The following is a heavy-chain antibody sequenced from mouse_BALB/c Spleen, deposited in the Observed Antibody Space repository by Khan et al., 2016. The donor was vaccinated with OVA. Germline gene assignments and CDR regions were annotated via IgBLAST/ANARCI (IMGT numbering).Heavy chain of an antibody. V-gene: IGHV1S132*01. CDR3: ARGYFGNYEFAY. Sequence: QVQLKESGVEMVKPGASVKLSCKTSGYTFTNYWIQWIKQRPGQGLGWIGQIFPGTGTTYYNEIFKAKATLTIDTSSSTAYMQISSLTSEDSAFYFCARGYFGNYEFAYWGQGTLVTVSA. D-gene: IGHD2-1*01. J-gene: IGHJ3*01. CDR1: GYTFTNYW. CDR2: IFPGTGTT.